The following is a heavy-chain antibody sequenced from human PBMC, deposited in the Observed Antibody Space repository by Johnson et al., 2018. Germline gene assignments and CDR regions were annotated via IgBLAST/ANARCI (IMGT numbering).Heavy chain of an antibody. Sequence: QVQLVESGGGVVQPGRSLRLSCAASGFAFNTYGIHWVRQAPGKGLEWVAVISYDGSNTYYADSLKGRFTMSRDNSKNMLDLEMNSLRADETAVYYCAKEMGWYLGYFYYYMDVCGKGTTVTVSS. D-gene: IGHD6-19*01. CDR2: ISYDGSNT. CDR3: AKEMGWYLGYFYYYMDV. J-gene: IGHJ6*03. CDR1: GFAFNTYG. V-gene: IGHV3-30*18.